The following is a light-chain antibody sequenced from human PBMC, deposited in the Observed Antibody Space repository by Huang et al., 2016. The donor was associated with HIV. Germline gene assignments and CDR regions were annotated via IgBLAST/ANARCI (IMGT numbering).Light chain of an antibody. CDR3: QQCHTYPYT. CDR1: QSISNY. J-gene: IGKJ2*01. CDR2: KAS. V-gene: IGKV1-5*03. Sequence: DVQMTQSPSTLSASVGDRVTITCRASQSISNYLAWYQQTPGKAPTLLIYKASNFNGGVPSRFSGSGSGTEFTLTISSLQPDDFATYFCQQCHTYPYTFGQGTKLEIK.